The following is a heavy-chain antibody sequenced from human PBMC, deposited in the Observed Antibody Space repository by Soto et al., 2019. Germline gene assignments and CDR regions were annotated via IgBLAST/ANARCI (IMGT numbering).Heavy chain of an antibody. Sequence: ASVKVSCKASGYTFTGYDINWVRQATGQGLEWMGWMNPNSGNAGYAQKFQGRVTMTRNTSISTAYMELSSLRSEDTAVYYCARGTELTMAFDIWGQGTMVTV. D-gene: IGHD1-7*01. V-gene: IGHV1-8*01. CDR3: ARGTELTMAFDI. J-gene: IGHJ3*02. CDR2: MNPNSGNA. CDR1: GYTFTGYD.